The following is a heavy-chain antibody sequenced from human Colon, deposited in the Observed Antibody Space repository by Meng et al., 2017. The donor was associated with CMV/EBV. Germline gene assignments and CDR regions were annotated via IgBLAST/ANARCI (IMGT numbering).Heavy chain of an antibody. Sequence: ASGFPFNSFWIHFVRHAPGKGPFWVSVINTDGTVTRYADSVKGRFTISRDNTKNTLFLQMNSLRAEDTAVYYCARANDFGSGMAFDPWGQGTLVTVSS. D-gene: IGHD3-10*01. CDR2: INTDGTVT. CDR3: ARANDFGSGMAFDP. V-gene: IGHV3-74*01. J-gene: IGHJ5*02. CDR1: GFPFNSFW.